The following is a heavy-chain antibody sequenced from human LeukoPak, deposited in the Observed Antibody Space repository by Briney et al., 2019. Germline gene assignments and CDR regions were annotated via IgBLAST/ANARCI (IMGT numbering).Heavy chain of an antibody. CDR2: ISSSSSYI. CDR3: ARGYYYGSGSYPTDAFDI. V-gene: IGHV3-21*01. D-gene: IGHD3-10*01. Sequence: PGGSLRLSCAASGLTFSSYSMNWVRQAPGKGLEWVSSISSSSSYIYYADSVKGRFTISRDNAKNSLYLQMNSLRAEDTAVYYCARGYYYGSGSYPTDAFDIWGQGTMVTVSS. J-gene: IGHJ3*02. CDR1: GLTFSSYS.